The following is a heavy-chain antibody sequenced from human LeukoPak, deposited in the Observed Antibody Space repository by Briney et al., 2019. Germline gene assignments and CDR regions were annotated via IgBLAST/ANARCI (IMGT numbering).Heavy chain of an antibody. CDR1: GFTFSSYA. J-gene: IGHJ4*02. Sequence: GGSLRLSCAASGFTFSSYAMHWVRPAPGKGLEWVALITYDGSSKYYADSVKGRFTISRDNSKNTLYLQMSSLRAEDTAVYYCAREQRGYDCYYWGQGTLVTVSS. CDR3: AREQRGYDCYY. V-gene: IGHV3-30-3*01. D-gene: IGHD5-12*01. CDR2: ITYDGSSK.